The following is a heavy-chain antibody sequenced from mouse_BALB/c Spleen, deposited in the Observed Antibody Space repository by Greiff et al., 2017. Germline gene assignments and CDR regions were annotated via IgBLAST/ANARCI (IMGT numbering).Heavy chain of an antibody. D-gene: IGHD4-1*01. V-gene: IGHV1-15*01. Sequence: QVQLKESGAELVRPGASVTLSCKASGYTFTDYEMHWVKQTPVHGLEWIGAIDPETGGTAYNQKFKGKATLTADKSSSTAYMELRSLTSEDSAVYYCTRAGKNWSFDDWGQGTTLTVSS. CDR2: IDPETGGT. CDR3: TRAGKNWSFDD. J-gene: IGHJ2*01. CDR1: GYTFTDYE.